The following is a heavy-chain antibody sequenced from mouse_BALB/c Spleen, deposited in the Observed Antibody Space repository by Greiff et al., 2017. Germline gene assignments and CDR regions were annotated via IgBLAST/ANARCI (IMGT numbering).Heavy chain of an antibody. D-gene: IGHD4-1*01. V-gene: IGHV5-12-1*01. Sequence: EVHLVESGGGLVKPGGSLKLSCAASGFAFSSYDMSWVRQTPEKRLEWVAYISSGGGSTYYPDTVKGRFTISRDNAKNTLYLQMSSLKSEDTAMYYCARHELGYFDYWGQGTTLTVSS. CDR1: GFAFSSYD. J-gene: IGHJ2*01. CDR3: ARHELGYFDY. CDR2: ISSGGGST.